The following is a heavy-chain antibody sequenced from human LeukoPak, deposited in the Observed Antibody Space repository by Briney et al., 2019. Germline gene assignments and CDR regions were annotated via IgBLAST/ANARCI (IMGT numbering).Heavy chain of an antibody. CDR3: ARLFAAYSGYDSLFDF. CDR1: GGSVRSGSYY. J-gene: IGHJ4*02. V-gene: IGHV4-61*01. D-gene: IGHD5-12*01. CDR2: FHSSGST. Sequence: SETLSLTCTVSGGSVRSGSYYWNWMRQPPGKGLEWIGYFHSSGSTTYNPSLKSRVTISADTSKNQFSLTLTSVTAADTAVYFCARLFAAYSGYDSLFDFWGQGTLVTVSS.